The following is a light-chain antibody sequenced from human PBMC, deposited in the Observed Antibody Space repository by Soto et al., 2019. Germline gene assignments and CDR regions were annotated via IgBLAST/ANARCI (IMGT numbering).Light chain of an antibody. V-gene: IGKV3-11*01. CDR1: QSVSSY. J-gene: IGKJ4*01. CDR2: DAS. CDR3: QQRSNWALT. Sequence: EIVLTQSPATLSLSPGERATLSCRASQSVSSYLACYQQKPGQAPRFLIYDASNRATGIPARFSGSGSGTDFTLTISSLEPEDFAVYYCQQRSNWALTFGGGTKVEIK.